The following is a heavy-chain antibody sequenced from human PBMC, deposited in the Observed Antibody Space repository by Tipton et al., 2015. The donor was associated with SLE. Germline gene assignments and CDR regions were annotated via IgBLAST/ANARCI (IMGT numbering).Heavy chain of an antibody. CDR3: VTPQGLY. J-gene: IGHJ4*02. V-gene: IGHV3-66*02. CDR2: LFSGGTS. CDR1: GFTVSNNS. Sequence: SLRLSCAASGFTVSNNSMNWVRQAPGKGLEWVSVLFSGGTSFYADSLRGRFTISRDNSKNTLYLQISSLRPEDTVLYYCVTPQGLYWRQGALVTVSS.